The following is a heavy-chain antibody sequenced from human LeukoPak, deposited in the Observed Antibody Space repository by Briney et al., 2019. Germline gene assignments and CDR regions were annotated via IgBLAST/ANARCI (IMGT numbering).Heavy chain of an antibody. CDR3: ARDPGYSSGWYGFDY. V-gene: IGHV1-46*01. CDR2: INPSGGST. Sequence: ASVKVSCKASGYTFIAYYIHWARQAPGQGLEWMGIINPSGGSTSYAQKFQGRVTMTRDTSTSTVYMELSSLRSEDTAVYYCARDPGYSSGWYGFDYWGQGTLVTVSS. CDR1: GYTFIAYY. D-gene: IGHD6-19*01. J-gene: IGHJ4*02.